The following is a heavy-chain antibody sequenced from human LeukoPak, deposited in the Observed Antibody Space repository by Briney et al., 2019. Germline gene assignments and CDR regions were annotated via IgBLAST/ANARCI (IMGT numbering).Heavy chain of an antibody. CDR3: AIVGRYNYGVEISRPFDY. V-gene: IGHV4-30-2*01. CDR1: GGFINSDYYY. CDR2: IYHSGST. D-gene: IGHD5-18*01. Sequence: PSETLSLTCTVSGGFINSDYYYWSWIRQPPGKGLEWFGYIYHSGSTYYNPSLKSRVTISVDGSKNQFSLNLSSVTAADTAIYYCAIVGRYNYGVEISRPFDYWGQGALVTVSS. J-gene: IGHJ4*02.